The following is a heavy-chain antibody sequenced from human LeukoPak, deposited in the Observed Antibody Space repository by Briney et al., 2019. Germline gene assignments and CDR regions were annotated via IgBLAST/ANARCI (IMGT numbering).Heavy chain of an antibody. CDR1: GGSFSGYY. D-gene: IGHD3-3*01. Sequence: SETLSLTCAVYGGSFSGYYWSWIRQPPGKGLEWIGEINHSGSTNYNPSLKSRVTISVDTSKNQFSLKLSSVTAADTAVYYCARERVIRFLEWLARSRSDAFDIWGQGTMVTVSS. CDR3: ARERVIRFLEWLARSRSDAFDI. CDR2: INHSGST. V-gene: IGHV4-34*01. J-gene: IGHJ3*02.